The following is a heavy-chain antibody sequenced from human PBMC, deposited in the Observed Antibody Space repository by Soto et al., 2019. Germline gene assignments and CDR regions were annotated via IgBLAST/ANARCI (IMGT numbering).Heavy chain of an antibody. Sequence: SETLSLTCTVSGGSISSYYWSWIRQPPGKGLEWIGYIYYSGSTNYNPSLKSRVTISVDTSKNQFSLKLSSVTAADTAVYYCARGGLDIVATGSPIWFDPWGQGTLVTVSS. CDR2: IYYSGST. CDR1: GGSISSYY. D-gene: IGHD5-12*01. CDR3: ARGGLDIVATGSPIWFDP. J-gene: IGHJ5*02. V-gene: IGHV4-59*01.